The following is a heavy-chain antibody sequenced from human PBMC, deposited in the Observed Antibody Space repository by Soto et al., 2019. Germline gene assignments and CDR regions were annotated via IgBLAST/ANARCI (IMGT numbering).Heavy chain of an antibody. CDR1: GFTFDDYA. CDR3: AKDINSGRYYDACDN. J-gene: IGHJ3*02. CDR2: ISWDGGST. Sequence: GGSLRLSCAASGFTFDDYAMHWVRQAPGKGLEWVSLISWDGGSTYYANSVKGRFTISRDNSKNSLYLQMNSLRAEDTALYYCAKDINSGRYYDACDNWGQGTMVTVSS. D-gene: IGHD1-26*01. V-gene: IGHV3-43D*03.